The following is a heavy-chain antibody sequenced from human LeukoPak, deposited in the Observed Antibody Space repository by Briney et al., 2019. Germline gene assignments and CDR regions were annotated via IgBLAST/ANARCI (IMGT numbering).Heavy chain of an antibody. CDR1: GYTFTCYY. CDR3: ARDPGGIVGATKGLDY. J-gene: IGHJ4*02. Sequence: ASVKVSCKASGYTFTCYYMHWVRQAPGQGLEWMGWINPNSGGTNYAQKFQGRVTMTRDTSISTAYMELSRLRSDDTAVYYCARDPGGIVGATKGLDYWGQGTLVTVSS. CDR2: INPNSGGT. V-gene: IGHV1-2*02. D-gene: IGHD1-26*01.